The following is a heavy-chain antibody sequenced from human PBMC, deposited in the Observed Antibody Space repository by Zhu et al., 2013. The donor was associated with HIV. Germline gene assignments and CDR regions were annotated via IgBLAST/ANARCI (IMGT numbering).Heavy chain of an antibody. D-gene: IGHD3-22*01. J-gene: IGHJ5*02. CDR1: GYVFSGYY. CDR2: INPNTGDT. V-gene: IGHV1-2*02. CDR3: ARAGTYYDSSGYPKGDWFDP. Sequence: QVRLVQSGAEVKKPGASVRVSCMTSGYVFSGYYLHWVRQAPGQGLEWMGWINPNTGDTNYAQKFRGRVTMTSDSSISTAYMELSRLRSDDTAVYYCARAGTYYDSSGYPKGDWFDPWGQGTLVTVSS.